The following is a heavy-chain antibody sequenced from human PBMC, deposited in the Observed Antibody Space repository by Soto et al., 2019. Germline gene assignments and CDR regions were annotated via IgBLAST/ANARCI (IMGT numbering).Heavy chain of an antibody. CDR1: GFTFSHYV. CDR3: AKVRASYLSASYFHYGLEV. J-gene: IGHJ6*02. CDR2: ISGSGSSV. V-gene: IGHV3-23*01. D-gene: IGHD2-21*01. Sequence: EVQLLESGGGLVRPGGSLRLSCAASGFTFSHYVLSWVRQAPGGGLEWVSSISGSGSSVYLADSVRGRFAMSRDLSTNTVSLQMNSLTVEDTAIYYCAKVRASYLSASYFHYGLEVWGQGTTVTVSS.